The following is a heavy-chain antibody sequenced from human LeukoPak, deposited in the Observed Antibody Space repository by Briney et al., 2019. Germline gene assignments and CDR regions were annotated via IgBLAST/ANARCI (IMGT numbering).Heavy chain of an antibody. CDR2: ISSSGSTI. V-gene: IGHV3-48*03. J-gene: IGHJ6*03. CDR3: ARDQRNYGDNPGNYYYMDV. CDR1: GFTFSSYE. D-gene: IGHD4-23*01. Sequence: PGGSLRLSCAASGFTFSSYEMNWVRQAPGKGLEWVSYISSSGSTIYYADSVKGRFTISRDNAKNSLYLQMNSLRAEDTAVYYCARDQRNYGDNPGNYYYMDVWGKGTTVTVSS.